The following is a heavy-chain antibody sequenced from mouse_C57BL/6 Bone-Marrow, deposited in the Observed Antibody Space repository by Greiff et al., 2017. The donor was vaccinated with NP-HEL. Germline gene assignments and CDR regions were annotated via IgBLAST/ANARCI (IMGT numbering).Heavy chain of an antibody. CDR1: GYTFTSYW. V-gene: IGHV1-72*01. D-gene: IGHD1-1*01. CDR3: AIDYYGSSYEAWFAY. Sequence: QVQLQQPGAELVKPGASVKLSCKASGYTFTSYWMHWVKQRPGRGLEWIGRIDPNSGGTKYNEKFKSKATLTVDKPSSTAYMQRSSLTSEDSAVYYCAIDYYGSSYEAWFAYWGQGTLVTVSA. CDR2: IDPNSGGT. J-gene: IGHJ3*01.